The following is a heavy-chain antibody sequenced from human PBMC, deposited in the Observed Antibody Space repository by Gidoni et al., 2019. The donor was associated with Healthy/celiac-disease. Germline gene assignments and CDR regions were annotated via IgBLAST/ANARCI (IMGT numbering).Heavy chain of an antibody. J-gene: IGHJ4*02. Sequence: QVQLVQSGAEVKKTGASVKVSCKESGYTLNSYYMHWVRQAPGQGLEWKGLINPSCGSTSYEQKFHGRVTMTRDTSTSTVYMELSSLRSEDTTLYYCAIDMRGGSSSWSGGDYWGQGTLVTVSS. CDR3: AIDMRGGSSSWSGGDY. V-gene: IGHV1-46*02. CDR2: INPSCGST. CDR1: GYTLNSYY. D-gene: IGHD6-13*01.